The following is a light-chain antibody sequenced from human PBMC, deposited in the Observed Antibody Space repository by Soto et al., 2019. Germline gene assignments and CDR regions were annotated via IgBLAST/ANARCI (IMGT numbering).Light chain of an antibody. J-gene: IGLJ3*02. CDR1: SSDVGGYSY. CDR3: SSYTNSDTWV. V-gene: IGLV2-14*01. CDR2: EVI. Sequence: QLVLTQPASVSGSPGQSITISCTGSSSDVGGYSYVSWYQQHPGKAPKLMIYEVINRPSGVSNRFSGSKSGNTASLTISGLQADDQADYYCSSYTNSDTWVFGGGTKLTVL.